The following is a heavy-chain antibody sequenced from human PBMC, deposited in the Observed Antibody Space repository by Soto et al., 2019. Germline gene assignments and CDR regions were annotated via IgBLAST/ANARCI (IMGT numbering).Heavy chain of an antibody. CDR2: INAGNGNT. CDR1: GYTFTSYA. J-gene: IGHJ4*02. V-gene: IGHV1-3*05. Sequence: QVQLVQSGAEEKKPGASVKVSCKASGYTFTSYAMHWVRQAPGQRLEWMGWINAGNGNTKYSQKFQGRVTITRDTSASTAYMELSSLRSEDTAVYYCARSIVVVTALDYWGQGNLVKVSS. D-gene: IGHD2-21*02. CDR3: ARSIVVVTALDY.